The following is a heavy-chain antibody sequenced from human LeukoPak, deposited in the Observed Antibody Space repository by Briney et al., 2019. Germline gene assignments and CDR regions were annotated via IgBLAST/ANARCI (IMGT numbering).Heavy chain of an antibody. V-gene: IGHV1-69*13. D-gene: IGHD4-23*01. J-gene: IGHJ6*02. CDR1: GGTFSSYA. CDR2: IIPIFGTA. CDR3: AVTVVTPRGYYYGMDV. Sequence: SVKVSCKASGGTFSSYAISWVRQAPGQGLEWMGGIIPIFGTANYAQKFQGRVTITADESTSTAYMELSSLRSEDTAVYYCAVTVVTPRGYYYGMDVWGQGTTVTVSS.